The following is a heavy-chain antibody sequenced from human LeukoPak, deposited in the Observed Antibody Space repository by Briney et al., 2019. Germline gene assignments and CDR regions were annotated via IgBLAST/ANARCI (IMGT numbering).Heavy chain of an antibody. J-gene: IGHJ4*02. CDR2: IYYSGST. CDR1: GGSISSYY. CDR3: ARARLSRRYDSSGYYYEGGYFDY. Sequence: SETLSLTCTVSGGSISSYYWSWIRQPPGKGLEWMGYIYYSGSTNYNPSLKSRVTISVDTSKNQFSLKLSSVTAADTAVYYCARARLSRRYDSSGYYYEGGYFDYWGQGTLVTVSS. D-gene: IGHD3-22*01. V-gene: IGHV4-59*01.